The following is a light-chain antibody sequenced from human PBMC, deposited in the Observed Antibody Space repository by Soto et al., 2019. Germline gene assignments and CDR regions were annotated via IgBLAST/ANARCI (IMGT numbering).Light chain of an antibody. V-gene: IGKV3-11*01. CDR2: DAS. J-gene: IGKJ4*01. CDR3: QQRSNWPLT. CDR1: QSVSTY. Sequence: EIVLTQSPDTLSLSPGERATLSCRASQSVSTYLAWYQQKSGQAPRLLIYDASSRATGIPARFSASGSGTDFTLTISSLESEDFAVYYCQQRSNWPLTFGGGTKVEIK.